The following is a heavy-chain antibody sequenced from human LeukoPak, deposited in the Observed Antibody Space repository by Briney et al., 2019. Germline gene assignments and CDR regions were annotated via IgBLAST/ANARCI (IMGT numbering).Heavy chain of an antibody. CDR3: AKDIPNYQFDY. CDR1: GFTFSNYG. J-gene: IGHJ4*02. V-gene: IGHV3-30*02. Sequence: GGSLRLSCAASGFTFSNYGMHWVRQAPGKGLEWVAFIRYDEGNKYYADSVKGRFTISRDNSKNTLYLQMNSLRVEDTAVYYCAKDIPNYQFDYWGQGTLVTVSS. D-gene: IGHD5-24*01. CDR2: IRYDEGNK.